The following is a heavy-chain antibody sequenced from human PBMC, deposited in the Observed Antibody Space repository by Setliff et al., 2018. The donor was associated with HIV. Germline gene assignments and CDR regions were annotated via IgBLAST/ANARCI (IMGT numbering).Heavy chain of an antibody. V-gene: IGHV3-33*08. Sequence: GGSLRLSCAASGFTFNSYSMNWVRQAPGMGLEWVAMIWADEITKFYADSVKGRFTISRDNSKNTMYLQMNTLRVEDTAVYYCARDPPGSGFHLDYWGQGTPVTVSS. CDR2: IWADEITK. J-gene: IGHJ4*02. D-gene: IGHD5-12*01. CDR1: GFTFNSYS. CDR3: ARDPPGSGFHLDY.